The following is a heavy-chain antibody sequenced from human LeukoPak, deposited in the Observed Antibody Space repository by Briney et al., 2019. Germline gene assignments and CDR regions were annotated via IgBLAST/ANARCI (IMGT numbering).Heavy chain of an antibody. D-gene: IGHD6-13*01. V-gene: IGHV3-30*18. CDR2: ISYDGSNK. Sequence: TGGCLRLSCAASAFTLSSYGMHWVRQAPGKGLEWVAVISYDGSNKYYADSVKGRFTISRGNSKNTLYLQMNSLRAEDTAVYYCAKAYPYSSSWYVGFDYWGQGTLVTVSS. CDR1: AFTLSSYG. CDR3: AKAYPYSSSWYVGFDY. J-gene: IGHJ4*02.